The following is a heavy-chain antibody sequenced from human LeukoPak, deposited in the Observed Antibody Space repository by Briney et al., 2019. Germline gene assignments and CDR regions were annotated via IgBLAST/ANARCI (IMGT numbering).Heavy chain of an antibody. CDR3: ARSASPLFDY. V-gene: IGHV1-2*06. J-gene: IGHJ4*02. D-gene: IGHD6-6*01. Sequence: ASVNVSCKASGYTFTGYYMHWVRQAPGQGREWMGRINPNSGGTNYAQKFQGRVTMTRDTSISTAYMELSRLRSDDTAVYYCARSASPLFDYWGQGTLVTVSS. CDR2: INPNSGGT. CDR1: GYTFTGYY.